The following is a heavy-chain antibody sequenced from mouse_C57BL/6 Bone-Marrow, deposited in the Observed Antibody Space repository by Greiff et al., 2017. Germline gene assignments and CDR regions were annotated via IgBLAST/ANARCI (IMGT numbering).Heavy chain of an antibody. CDR3: ATYDQDYFDY. CDR1: GFTFSDYY. Sequence: EVQGVESEGGLVQPGSSMKLSCTASGFTFSDYYMDWVRQVPGKGLEWVANINSDGSGTYYLDSLKSRFTYSRDNAKNILYLQMSSLKSEDTATYYCATYDQDYFDYWGQGTTLTVSS. J-gene: IGHJ2*01. CDR2: INSDGSGT. V-gene: IGHV5-16*01. D-gene: IGHD2-3*01.